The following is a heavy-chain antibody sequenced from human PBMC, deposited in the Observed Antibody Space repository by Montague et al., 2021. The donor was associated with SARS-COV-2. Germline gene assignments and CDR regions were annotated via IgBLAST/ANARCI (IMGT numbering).Heavy chain of an antibody. CDR2: ISSDGSNK. CDR1: GFIFSSHP. D-gene: IGHD6-13*01. CDR3: ERDAHSSSWPIDY. Sequence: SLSLSFSVSGFIFSSHPMHWVRQAPGKGLEWVAVISSDGSNKYYADSVKGRFTISRDNSENTLYLQMNSLRGGDTAVYYCERDAHSSSWPIDYWGQGTLVTVSS. J-gene: IGHJ4*02. V-gene: IGHV3-30-3*01.